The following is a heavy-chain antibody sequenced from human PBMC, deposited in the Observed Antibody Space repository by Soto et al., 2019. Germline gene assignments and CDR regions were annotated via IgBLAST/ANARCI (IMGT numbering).Heavy chain of an antibody. CDR2: IYYSGGT. CDR1: GGSISSSSYY. V-gene: IGHV4-39*01. D-gene: IGHD5-18*01. Sequence: SETLSLTCTVSGGSISSSSYYWGWIRQPPGKGLEWIGSIYYSGGTYYNPSLKSRVTISVDTSKNQFSLKLSSVTAADTAVYYCASGYSYAYYYYGMDVWGQGTTVTVSS. CDR3: ASGYSYAYYYYGMDV. J-gene: IGHJ6*02.